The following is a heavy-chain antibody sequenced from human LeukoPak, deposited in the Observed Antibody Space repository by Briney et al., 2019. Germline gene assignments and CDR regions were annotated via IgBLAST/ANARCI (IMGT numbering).Heavy chain of an antibody. CDR2: IKQDGSEK. Sequence: GGSLRLSCAASGFTFSSYWMSWVRQAPGKGLEWVANIKQDGSEKYYVDSVKGRFTTSRDNAKNSLYLQMNSLRAEDTAVYYCAREFGSYGPHYFDYWGQGTLVTVSS. CDR1: GFTFSSYW. V-gene: IGHV3-7*01. CDR3: AREFGSYGPHYFDY. J-gene: IGHJ4*02. D-gene: IGHD5-18*01.